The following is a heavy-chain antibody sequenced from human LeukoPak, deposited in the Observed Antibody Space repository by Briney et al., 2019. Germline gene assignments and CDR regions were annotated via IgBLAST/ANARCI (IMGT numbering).Heavy chain of an antibody. Sequence: ASVKVSCKASGYTFTGYYMHWVRQAPGQGLEWMGWINPNSGGTNYAQKFQGWVTMTRDTSISTAYMELSRLRSDDTAVYYCAREGASYYDSSGYRVRKGDAFDIWGQGTMVTVSS. CDR1: GYTFTGYY. CDR2: INPNSGGT. D-gene: IGHD3-22*01. CDR3: AREGASYYDSSGYRVRKGDAFDI. V-gene: IGHV1-2*04. J-gene: IGHJ3*02.